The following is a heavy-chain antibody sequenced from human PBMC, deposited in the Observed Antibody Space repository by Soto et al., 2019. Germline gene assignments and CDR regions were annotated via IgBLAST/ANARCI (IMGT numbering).Heavy chain of an antibody. Sequence: ASVKVSCKASGYSFTDYHIHWVRQAPGQGLEWLGRINPKSGGTSTAQKFQGWVTMTRDRSISTVYMELTRLRSDDTAVYFCARAQYTDGSNCVCSFFYNQKMDGWG. J-gene: IGHJ6*03. CDR1: GYSFTDYH. CDR3: ARAQYTDGSNCVCSFFYNQKMDG. V-gene: IGHV1-2*04. CDR2: INPKSGGT. D-gene: IGHD2-8*01.